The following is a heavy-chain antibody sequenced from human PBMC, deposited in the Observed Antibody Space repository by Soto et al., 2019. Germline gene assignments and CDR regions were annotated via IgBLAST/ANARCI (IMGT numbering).Heavy chain of an antibody. CDR3: AKVFSSSSPQYYGMDV. V-gene: IGHV3-30*18. J-gene: IGHJ6*02. Sequence: GGSLRLSCAASGFTFSSYGMHWVRQAPGKGLEWVAVISYDGSNKYYADSVKGRFTISRDNSKNTLYLQMNSLSAEDTAVYYCAKVFSSSSPQYYGMDVWGQGTTVTVSS. CDR1: GFTFSSYG. D-gene: IGHD6-6*01. CDR2: ISYDGSNK.